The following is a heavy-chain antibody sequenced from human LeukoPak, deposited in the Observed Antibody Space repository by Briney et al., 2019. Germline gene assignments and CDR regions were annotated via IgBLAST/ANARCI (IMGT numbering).Heavy chain of an antibody. Sequence: SETLSLTCAVYGGSFSDSYWSWIRQPPGEGLEWVGEISHSGDTNYNPSLKSRVAISVDTSKNQFSLNLSSVTAADTAVYYCARGSNSVAYWGQGTLVTVSS. CDR3: ARGSNSVAY. J-gene: IGHJ4*02. V-gene: IGHV4-34*01. CDR1: GGSFSDSY. CDR2: ISHSGDT. D-gene: IGHD4-23*01.